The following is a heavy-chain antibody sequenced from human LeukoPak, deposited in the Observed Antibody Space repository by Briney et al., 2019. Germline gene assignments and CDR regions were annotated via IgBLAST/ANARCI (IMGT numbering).Heavy chain of an antibody. J-gene: IGHJ3*02. V-gene: IGHV4-39*01. CDR2: IYYSGST. D-gene: IGHD3-22*01. CDR1: GGSITSSSYY. Sequence: SETLSLTCTVSGGSITSSSYYWGWIRQPPGKGLEWIGSIYYSGSTYYNPSLKSRVTISIDTSKNQFSLKLSSVTAADTAVYYCARLLGLDSSGSYLSAFDIWGQGTLVTVSS. CDR3: ARLLGLDSSGSYLSAFDI.